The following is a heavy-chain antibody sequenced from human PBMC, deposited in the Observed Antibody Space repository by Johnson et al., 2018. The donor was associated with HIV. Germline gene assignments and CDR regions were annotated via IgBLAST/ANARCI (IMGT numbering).Heavy chain of an antibody. D-gene: IGHD2-15*01. CDR3: ARDQVVIVVVVAAELWAFDI. J-gene: IGHJ3*02. V-gene: IGHV3-11*04. Sequence: QVQLVESGGGLVKPGVSLRLSCAASGFTFSVYYMSWIRQAPGKGLEWVSYISSSGSTIYYADSVKGRFTISRDNAKNSLYLQMNSLRAEDTAVYYCARDQVVIVVVVAAELWAFDIWGQGTMVIVSS. CDR2: ISSSGSTI. CDR1: GFTFSVYY.